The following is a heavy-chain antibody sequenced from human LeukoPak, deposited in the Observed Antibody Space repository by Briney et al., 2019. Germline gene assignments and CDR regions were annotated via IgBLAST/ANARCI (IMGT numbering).Heavy chain of an antibody. D-gene: IGHD4-17*01. V-gene: IGHV3-33*01. CDR3: ARAAYGDYDNFDY. CDR1: GFTFSSYG. J-gene: IGHJ4*02. Sequence: GGSLRLSCAASGFTFSSYGMHWVRQAPGKGLEWVAVIWYDGSNKYYADSVKGRFTISRDNSKNTLYLQMNSLRAEDTAVYCCARAAYGDYDNFDYWGQGTLVTVSS. CDR2: IWYDGSNK.